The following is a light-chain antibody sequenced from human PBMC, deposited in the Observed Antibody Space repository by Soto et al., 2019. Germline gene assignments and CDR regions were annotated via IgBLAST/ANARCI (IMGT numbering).Light chain of an antibody. CDR2: VAS. Sequence: EIVLTQSPGTLSLFPGERATLSCRASPSLTPRYLAWYQQKPGQAPRLLIYVASSRATGIPDRFSDSGSATDLTLTISRLAPEDFAVYSGQQYGSSPNFGQGTRLEIK. J-gene: IGKJ5*01. V-gene: IGKV3-20*01. CDR3: QQYGSSPN. CDR1: PSLTPRY.